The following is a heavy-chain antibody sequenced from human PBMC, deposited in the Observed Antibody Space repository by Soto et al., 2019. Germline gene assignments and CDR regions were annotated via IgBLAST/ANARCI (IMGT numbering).Heavy chain of an antibody. CDR2: INHSGST. Sequence: SETLSLTCAVYGGSFSGYYWSWIRHPPGKGQEWIGEINHSGSTNYNPSLKSRVTISVDTSKNQFSLKLSSVTAADTAVYYCASTIYPYYYYMDVWGKGTTVTVSS. D-gene: IGHD3-3*01. CDR3: ASTIYPYYYYMDV. CDR1: GGSFSGYY. J-gene: IGHJ6*03. V-gene: IGHV4-34*01.